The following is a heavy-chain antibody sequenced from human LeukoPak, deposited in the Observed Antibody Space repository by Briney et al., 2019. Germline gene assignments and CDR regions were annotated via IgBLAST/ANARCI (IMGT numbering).Heavy chain of an antibody. D-gene: IGHD3-10*01. CDR1: GGTFSSYA. CDR2: INPNSGGT. J-gene: IGHJ6*02. V-gene: IGHV1-2*02. Sequence: ASVKVSCKASGGTFSSYAISWVRQAPGQGLEWMGWINPNSGGTNYAQKFQGRVTMTRDTSISTAYMELSRLRSDDTAVYYCARKMVRGPYYYYGMDVWGQGTTVTVSS. CDR3: ARKMVRGPYYYYGMDV.